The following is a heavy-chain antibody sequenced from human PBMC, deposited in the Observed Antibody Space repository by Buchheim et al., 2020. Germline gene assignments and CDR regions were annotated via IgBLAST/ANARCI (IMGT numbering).Heavy chain of an antibody. CDR1: GFTFSSYW. CDR2: IKQDGSEK. CDR3: ARETRSLDSSGWYPFDY. V-gene: IGHV3-7*01. Sequence: EVQLVESGGGLVQPGGSLRLSCAASGFTFSSYWMSWVRQAPGKGLEWVANIKQDGSEKYYVDSVKGRFTISRDNAKNSLYLQMNSLRAEDTAVYYCARETRSLDSSGWYPFDYGGQGTL. J-gene: IGHJ4*02. D-gene: IGHD6-19*01.